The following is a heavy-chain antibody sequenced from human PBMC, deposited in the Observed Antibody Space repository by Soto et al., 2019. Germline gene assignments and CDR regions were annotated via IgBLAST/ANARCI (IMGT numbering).Heavy chain of an antibody. J-gene: IGHJ4*01. CDR3: ARLSSSSAYRSPEAISFSSDK. CDR2: VFYTGGT. V-gene: IGHV4-59*01. CDR1: RGSFTNGR. D-gene: IGHD5-12*01. Sequence: SETLSLTCTVSRGSFTNGRWGWIRQSPGKGLEWIGHVFYTGGTHYNPSLKSRATLSLDTSKGEFSLSLTSVTAADTALYFCARLSSSSAYRSPEAISFSSDKWGHGTLVTVSS.